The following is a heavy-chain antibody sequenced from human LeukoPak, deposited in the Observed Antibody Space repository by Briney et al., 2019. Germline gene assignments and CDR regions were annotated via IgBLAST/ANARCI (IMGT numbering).Heavy chain of an antibody. Sequence: SSETLSLTCTLSGGSISSSTYYWGWIRQPPGKGLEWIGSIYYSGSTYYNPSLKSRVTISVDTSKNQFSLKLSSVTAADTAVYYCARREGSSTNPGGTFDYWGQGTLVTVSS. V-gene: IGHV4-39*01. CDR3: ARREGSSTNPGGTFDY. J-gene: IGHJ4*02. CDR2: IYYSGST. CDR1: GGSISSSTYY. D-gene: IGHD6-13*01.